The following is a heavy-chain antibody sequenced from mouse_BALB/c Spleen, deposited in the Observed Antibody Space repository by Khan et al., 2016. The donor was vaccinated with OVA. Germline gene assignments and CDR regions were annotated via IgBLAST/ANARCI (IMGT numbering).Heavy chain of an antibody. Sequence: VQLKESGGGLVQPGGSLKLSCAASGFTFSSYGMSWVRPTPDKRLELVATINSNGGSTYYPDSVKGRFTISRDNAKNTLYLQMSSLKSEDTAMYYCARMARTINWGQGTTLTVPS. CDR2: INSNGGST. CDR3: ARMARTIN. V-gene: IGHV5-6-3*01. CDR1: GFTFSSYG. J-gene: IGHJ2*01.